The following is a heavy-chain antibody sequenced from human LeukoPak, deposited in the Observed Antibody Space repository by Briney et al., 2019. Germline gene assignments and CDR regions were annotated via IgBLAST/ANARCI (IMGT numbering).Heavy chain of an antibody. D-gene: IGHD1-26*01. J-gene: IGHJ3*02. V-gene: IGHV3-30*18. CDR1: GFTFSTHA. CDR3: AKDRVGSPQNDAFHI. CDR2: ISYDGSTK. Sequence: GGSLRLSCAASGFTFSTHAMHWVRHAPGKGLEWVAVISYDGSTKFYADSVKGRFTISRDNSKSTLYLLMNSLGGEDTAVYYCAKDRVGSPQNDAFHIWGQGTMVTVSS.